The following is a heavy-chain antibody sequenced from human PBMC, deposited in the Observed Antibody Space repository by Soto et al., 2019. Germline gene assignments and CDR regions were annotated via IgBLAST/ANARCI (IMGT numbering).Heavy chain of an antibody. CDR2: TSYDGSNK. D-gene: IGHD3-22*01. CDR1: GFTFSIYA. CDR3: ARGWPYYYDTRGYSDYFDY. V-gene: IGHV3-30-3*01. Sequence: QVQLVESGGGVVQPGRSLRLSCAASGFTFSIYAMHWVRQAPGKGLAWVAVTSYDGSNKYYADSVKGRFTISRDNSKNTLYLQMNRLRAEDTAVYYCARGWPYYYDTRGYSDYFDYWGQGTLVTVSS. J-gene: IGHJ4*02.